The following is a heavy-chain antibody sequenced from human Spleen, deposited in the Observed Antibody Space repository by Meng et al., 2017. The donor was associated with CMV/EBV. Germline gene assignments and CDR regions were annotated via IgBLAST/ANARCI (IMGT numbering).Heavy chain of an antibody. V-gene: IGHV1-24*01. CDR1: GYTLTELS. Sequence: ASVKVSCKVTGYTLTELSRHWVRQTPGKGLEWMGGFNPEDGEPIYAQKFQGRLTMTEDTSTDTAYMELRGLRPDDTAVYYCARDPRFLEWVSQGHALDYWGQGTLVTVSS. CDR3: ARDPRFLEWVSQGHALDY. J-gene: IGHJ4*02. CDR2: FNPEDGEP. D-gene: IGHD3-3*01.